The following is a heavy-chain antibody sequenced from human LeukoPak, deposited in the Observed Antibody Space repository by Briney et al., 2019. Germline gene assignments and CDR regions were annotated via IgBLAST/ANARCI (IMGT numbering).Heavy chain of an antibody. J-gene: IGHJ4*02. V-gene: IGHV4-34*01. Sequence: PSETLSLTCAVYGGSFSGYYWSWIRQPPGKGLEWIGEINHSGSTNYNPSLKSRVTISVDTSNNQFSLKLSSVTAADTAVYHCARSVRNYFDYWAQGTLVTVSS. CDR2: INHSGST. D-gene: IGHD3-22*01. CDR3: ARSVRNYFDY. CDR1: GGSFSGYY.